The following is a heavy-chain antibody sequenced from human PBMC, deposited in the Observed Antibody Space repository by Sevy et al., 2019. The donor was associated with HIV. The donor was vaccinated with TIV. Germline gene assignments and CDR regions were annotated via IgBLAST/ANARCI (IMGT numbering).Heavy chain of an antibody. Sequence: SETLSLTCTVSGGSISSSAYYWGWLRQPPGKGLEWIANIFYSGSAYYNPSLNGRVTISVDTSKSQFSLRLNSVTAADTAVYYCARQGGIVDRAFDFWGQGSLVTVSS. V-gene: IGHV4-39*01. J-gene: IGHJ4*02. CDR1: GGSISSSAYY. CDR3: ARQGGIVDRAFDF. D-gene: IGHD2-21*01. CDR2: IFYSGSA.